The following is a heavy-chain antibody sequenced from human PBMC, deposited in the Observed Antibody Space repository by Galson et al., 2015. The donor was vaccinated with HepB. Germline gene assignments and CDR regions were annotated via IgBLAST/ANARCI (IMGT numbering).Heavy chain of an antibody. CDR2: IYPGDSDT. CDR1: GYSFTSYW. J-gene: IGHJ3*02. CDR3: ARPTYYYGSGSGFDAFDI. D-gene: IGHD3-10*01. Sequence: QSGAEVKKPGESLKISCKGSGYSFTSYWIGWVRQMPGKGLEWMGIIYPGDSDTRYSTSFQGQVTISADKSISTAYLQWSSLKASDTAMYYCARPTYYYGSGSGFDAFDIWGQGTMVTVSS. V-gene: IGHV5-51*01.